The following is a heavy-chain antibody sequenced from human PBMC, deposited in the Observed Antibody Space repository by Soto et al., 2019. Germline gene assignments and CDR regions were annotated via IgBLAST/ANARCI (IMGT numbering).Heavy chain of an antibody. CDR1: GFTLSTYW. D-gene: IGHD2-15*01. J-gene: IGHJ5*02. V-gene: IGHV3-74*01. Sequence: EVVLLESGGGLAQPGGSLRLSCAASGFTLSTYWMHWVRQVPGKGLVWVSRISSGGTYTNYADSVKGRFTNSRDSARNTLFLQMNYLTGEDTAVYYCARTFVDGMAGFGPWGQGTLVTVSS. CDR2: ISSGGTYT. CDR3: ARTFVDGMAGFGP.